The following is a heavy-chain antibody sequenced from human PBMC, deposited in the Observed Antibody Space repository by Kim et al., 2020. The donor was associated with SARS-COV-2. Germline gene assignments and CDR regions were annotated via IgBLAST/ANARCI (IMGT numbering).Heavy chain of an antibody. CDR3: AKDGPRSSGWNYYYYGMDV. J-gene: IGHJ6*02. D-gene: IGHD6-19*01. CDR1: GFTFSSYA. V-gene: IGHV3-23*01. Sequence: GGSLRLSCAASGFTFSSYAMSWVRQAPGKGLEWVSAISGSGGSTYYADSVKGRFTISRDNSKNTLYLQMNSLRAEDTAVYYCAKDGPRSSGWNYYYYGMDVWGQGTTVTVSS. CDR2: ISGSGGST.